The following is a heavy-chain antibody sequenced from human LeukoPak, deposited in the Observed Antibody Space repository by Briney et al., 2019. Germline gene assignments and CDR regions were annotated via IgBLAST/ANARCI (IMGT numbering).Heavy chain of an antibody. Sequence: GGSLRLSCAASGFTFSSYGMHWVRQAPGKGLEWVAVISYDGSNKYYADSVKGRFTISRDNSKNALYLQMNSLRAEDTAVYYCARGPRGYSWFDPWGQGTLVTVSS. V-gene: IGHV3-30*03. J-gene: IGHJ5*02. CDR2: ISYDGSNK. CDR1: GFTFSSYG. CDR3: ARGPRGYSWFDP. D-gene: IGHD3-22*01.